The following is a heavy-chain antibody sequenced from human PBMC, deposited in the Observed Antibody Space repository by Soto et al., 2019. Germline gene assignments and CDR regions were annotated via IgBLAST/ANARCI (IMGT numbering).Heavy chain of an antibody. J-gene: IGHJ5*02. CDR2: GHYSGTT. V-gene: IGHV4-59*01. Sequence: PSETLSVTCTVSGGSINSYHWSWIRQPPGKGLEWIGYGHYSGTTYYNPSLKSRVTMSVDMSKNQFSLKLSSVTAADTAVYYCARTRGSGWYGDNWFDPWGQGTLVTVSS. D-gene: IGHD6-19*01. CDR1: GGSINSYH. CDR3: ARTRGSGWYGDNWFDP.